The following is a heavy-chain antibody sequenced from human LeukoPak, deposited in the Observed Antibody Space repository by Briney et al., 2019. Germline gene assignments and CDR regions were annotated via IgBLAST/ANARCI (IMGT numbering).Heavy chain of an antibody. V-gene: IGHV1-69*05. CDR1: GGTVSSYA. D-gene: IGHD3-22*01. Sequence: ASVKLSFKASGGTVSSYAISCVREAPGQGLEWMGRIIPIFGTANYAQRFQGRVTITTDESTSTAYMELSSLRSEDTAVYLCARDSRYYDSSGYYPNWFDPWGQGTVVTVSS. J-gene: IGHJ5*02. CDR2: IIPIFGTA. CDR3: ARDSRYYDSSGYYPNWFDP.